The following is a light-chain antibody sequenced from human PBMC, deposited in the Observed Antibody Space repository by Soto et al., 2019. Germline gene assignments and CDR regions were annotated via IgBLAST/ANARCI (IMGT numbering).Light chain of an antibody. CDR3: SSYTSSSTLVV. Sequence: QSALTQPASVSGSPGQSITISCTGTSSDVGGYNYVSWYQQHPGKAPKLMIYDVSNRPSGVSNRFSGSKSGNTASLTISELQAEDEADYYCSSYTSSSTLVVFGGGTKVTVL. V-gene: IGLV2-14*01. J-gene: IGLJ2*01. CDR1: SSDVGGYNY. CDR2: DVS.